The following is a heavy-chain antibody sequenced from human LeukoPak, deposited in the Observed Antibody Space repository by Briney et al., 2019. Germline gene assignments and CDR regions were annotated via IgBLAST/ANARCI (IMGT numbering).Heavy chain of an antibody. CDR1: GGSISSYY. J-gene: IGHJ6*02. D-gene: IGHD3-10*01. CDR2: IYYGGST. Sequence: PSETLSLTCTVSGGSISSYYWSWIRQPPGKGLEWIGYIYYGGSTNYNPSLKSRVTISVDTSKNQFSLKLSSVTAADTAVYYCARVRTPYGYYGMDVWGQGTTVTVSS. V-gene: IGHV4-59*01. CDR3: ARVRTPYGYYGMDV.